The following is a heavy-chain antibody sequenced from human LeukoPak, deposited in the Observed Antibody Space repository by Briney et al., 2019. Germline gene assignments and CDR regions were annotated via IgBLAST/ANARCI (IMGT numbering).Heavy chain of an antibody. CDR2: VKSKTDGGTI. CDR3: TTYSRGASDY. D-gene: IGHD1-26*01. J-gene: IGHJ4*02. V-gene: IGHV3-15*01. CDR1: GFSFSNAW. Sequence: GGSLRLSCAASGFSFSNAWMTWVRQTPGKGLEWVARVKSKTDGGTIDYAAPVKGRFTISRDDSENTLYLQMNSLSTEDTALYYCTTYSRGASDYWGQGTLVTVSS.